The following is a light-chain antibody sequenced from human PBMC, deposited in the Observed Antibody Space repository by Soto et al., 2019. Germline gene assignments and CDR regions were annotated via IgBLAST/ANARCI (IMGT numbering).Light chain of an antibody. Sequence: QSVLTQPPSASETPGQRVTISCSGSNSNVGSTYVYWFQHLPETAPKLLIYKNDRRPSGVPDRVSGSKSGTSASLAISGLRSEDEADYYCAAWDGSLSGWVFGGGTKVTVL. V-gene: IGLV1-47*01. CDR3: AAWDGSLSGWV. J-gene: IGLJ3*02. CDR1: NSNVGSTY. CDR2: KND.